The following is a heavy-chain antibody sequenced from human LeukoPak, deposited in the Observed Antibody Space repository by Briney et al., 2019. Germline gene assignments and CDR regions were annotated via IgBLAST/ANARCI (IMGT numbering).Heavy chain of an antibody. J-gene: IGHJ3*02. Sequence: GASVKVSCKASGYTFTGYYVHWVRQAPGQGLEWMGWINSNSGGTNYAQKFQGRVTMTRDTSISTAYMELSRLRSDDTAVYYCAAVSVTQGPVDAFDIWGQGTMVTVSS. CDR1: GYTFTGYY. CDR3: AAVSVTQGPVDAFDI. CDR2: INSNSGGT. D-gene: IGHD4-23*01. V-gene: IGHV1-2*02.